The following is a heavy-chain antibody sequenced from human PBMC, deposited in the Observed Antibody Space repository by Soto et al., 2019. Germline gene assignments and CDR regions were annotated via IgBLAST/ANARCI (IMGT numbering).Heavy chain of an antibody. CDR1: GVSCSAYY. CDR3: WRRLIQLWKGGMDV. CDR2: INHSGTT. D-gene: IGHD5-18*01. V-gene: IGHV4-34*01. J-gene: IGHJ6*04. Sequence: QVQLQQWGAGLLKPSEPLSLTCAVYGVSCSAYYWSWIREPPGQGLEWIGEINHSGTTNYNPSLKSRVTIAVDTAQNEFYLKLSSVTAADTAVYYCWRRLIQLWKGGMDVWGEGTTVTVSS.